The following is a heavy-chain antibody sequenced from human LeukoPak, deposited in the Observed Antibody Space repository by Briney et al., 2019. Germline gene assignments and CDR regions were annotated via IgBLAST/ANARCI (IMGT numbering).Heavy chain of an antibody. CDR2: INQDGGEK. Sequence: GGSLRLSCAASGFTLSSYWMSWVRQAPGKGLEWVANINQDGGEKYYVGSVKGRFTISRDNAKNSLYLQMNSLRAEDTAVYHCATGRSCTTCYLPDYWGQGTLVTVSS. D-gene: IGHD2-2*01. V-gene: IGHV3-7*01. CDR3: ATGRSCTTCYLPDY. CDR1: GFTLSSYW. J-gene: IGHJ4*02.